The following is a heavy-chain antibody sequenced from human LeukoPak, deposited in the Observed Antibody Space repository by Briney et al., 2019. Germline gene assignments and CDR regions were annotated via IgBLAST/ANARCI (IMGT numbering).Heavy chain of an antibody. CDR2: INPSGGST. CDR3: ARDDVPGYYDFWSGYPFDY. CDR1: GYTFTSYY. Sequence: GASVKVSCKASGYTFTSYYMHWVRQAPGQGLEWMGIINPSGGSTSYAQKFQGRVTMTRDTSTSTVYMELSSLRAEDTAVYYCARDDVPGYYDFWSGYPFDYWGQGTLVTVSS. J-gene: IGHJ4*02. V-gene: IGHV1-46*01. D-gene: IGHD3-3*01.